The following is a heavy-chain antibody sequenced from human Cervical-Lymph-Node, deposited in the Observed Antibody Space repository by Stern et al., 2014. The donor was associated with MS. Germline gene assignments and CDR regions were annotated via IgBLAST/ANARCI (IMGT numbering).Heavy chain of an antibody. Sequence: EVQLLESGPEVKRPGESLKISCQASGYTFTSYWIGWVRQMPGKGLEWIAIIFPGGADIRDSPSFQGQVTFAADKSSSTAYLQWNNLKASATAIYYCARQRYFDYWGQGTLVTVSS. V-gene: IGHV5-51*01. CDR3: ARQRYFDY. CDR2: IFPGGADI. J-gene: IGHJ4*02. CDR1: GYTFTSYW.